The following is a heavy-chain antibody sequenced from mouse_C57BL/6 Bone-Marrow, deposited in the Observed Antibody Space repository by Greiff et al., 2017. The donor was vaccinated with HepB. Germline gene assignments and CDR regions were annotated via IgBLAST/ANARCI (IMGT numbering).Heavy chain of an antibody. CDR1: GYSITSGYD. CDR2: ISYSGST. D-gene: IGHD2-1*01. J-gene: IGHJ3*01. Sequence: DVKLVESGPGMVKPSQSLSLTCTVTGYSITSGYDWHWIRHFPGNKLEWMGYISYSGSTNYNPSLKSRISITHDTSKNHFFLKLNSVTTEDTATYYCAREGLYGNYEGFAYWGQGTLVTVSA. CDR3: AREGLYGNYEGFAY. V-gene: IGHV3-1*01.